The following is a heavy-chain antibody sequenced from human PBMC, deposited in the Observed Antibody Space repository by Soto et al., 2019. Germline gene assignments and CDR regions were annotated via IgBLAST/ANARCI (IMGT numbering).Heavy chain of an antibody. CDR1: GFLFSRFG. J-gene: IGHJ4*02. V-gene: IGHV3-33*01. Sequence: QVQLVESGGGVVQPGTSLRLSCAASGFLFSRFGMHWVRQAPGKGLEWVAVIVNHGGRKDYADSGRGRFTISRDNYRNTLFLEMSSLGVEDTVIYYCARDDDYDDNGLDYWGQGTLVTVSS. CDR3: ARDDDYDDNGLDY. CDR2: IVNHGGRK. D-gene: IGHD4-17*01.